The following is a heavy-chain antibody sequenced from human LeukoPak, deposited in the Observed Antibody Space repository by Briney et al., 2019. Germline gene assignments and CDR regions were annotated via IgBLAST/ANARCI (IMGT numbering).Heavy chain of an antibody. D-gene: IGHD6-19*01. CDR2: ISSSSSYI. CDR1: GFTFSSYN. Sequence: GGSLRLSCAASGFTFSSYNMNWVRQAPGKGLEWVSSISSSSSYIYYADSVKGRFTISRDNAKNSLYLQMNSLRAEDTAVYYCAREATVAGTPFDYWGQGTLVTVS. V-gene: IGHV3-21*01. J-gene: IGHJ4*02. CDR3: AREATVAGTPFDY.